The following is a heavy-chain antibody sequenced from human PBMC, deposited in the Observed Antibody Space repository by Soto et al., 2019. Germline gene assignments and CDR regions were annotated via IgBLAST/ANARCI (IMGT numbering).Heavy chain of an antibody. CDR3: AKEGGYYGSGSYSVGENDYGMDV. J-gene: IGHJ6*02. D-gene: IGHD3-10*01. V-gene: IGHV3-30*18. CDR1: GFTFSSYG. CDR2: ISYDGSNK. Sequence: QVQLVESGGGVVQTGRSLRLSCAASGFTFSSYGMHWVRQAPGKGLEWVAVISYDGSNKYYADSVKGRFTISRDNSKNTRYLQKNSVRAEETAVYYCAKEGGYYGSGSYSVGENDYGMDVWGQGTTVTVSS.